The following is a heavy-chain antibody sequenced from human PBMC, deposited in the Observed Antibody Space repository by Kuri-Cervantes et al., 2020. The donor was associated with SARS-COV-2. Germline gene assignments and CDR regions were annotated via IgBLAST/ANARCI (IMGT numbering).Heavy chain of an antibody. CDR3: ASIDSSGYYADY. CDR2: IYTSGST. CDR1: GGSISSYY. Sequence: ESLKISCTVSGGSISSYYWSWIRQPAGKGLEWIGRIYTSGSTNYNPSLKSRVTMSVDTSKNQSSLKLSSVTAADTAVYYCASIDSSGYYADYWGQGTLVTVSS. V-gene: IGHV4-4*07. J-gene: IGHJ4*02. D-gene: IGHD3-22*01.